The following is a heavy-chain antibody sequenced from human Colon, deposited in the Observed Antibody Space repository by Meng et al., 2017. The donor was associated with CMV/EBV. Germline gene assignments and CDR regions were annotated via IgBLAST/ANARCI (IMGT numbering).Heavy chain of an antibody. CDR1: GGSFSGYY. V-gene: IGHV4-34*01. CDR2: INHSGST. CDR3: ARTRLQHNWFDP. J-gene: IGHJ5*02. Sequence: GSLRLSCAVYGGSFSGYYWSWIRQPPGKGLDWVGEINHSGSTNYNPSRKSRVTISVDTYKNHFSLKLSSVTAADTAVYYCARTRLQHNWFDPRGQGNLVTRLL. D-gene: IGHD4-11*01.